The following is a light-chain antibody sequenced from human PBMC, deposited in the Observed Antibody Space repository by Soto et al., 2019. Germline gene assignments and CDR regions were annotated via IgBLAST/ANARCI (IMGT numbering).Light chain of an antibody. Sequence: EIVMTQSPATLSVSPGERATLSCRASQSVSSNLAWYQQKPGQAPRLLIYGASTRATGIPARFSGSGSGTEFTLTISSLQSEEVAVEYCQQYNNWPPLTFGGGTKVEIK. V-gene: IGKV3-15*01. CDR1: QSVSSN. CDR3: QQYNNWPPLT. J-gene: IGKJ4*01. CDR2: GAS.